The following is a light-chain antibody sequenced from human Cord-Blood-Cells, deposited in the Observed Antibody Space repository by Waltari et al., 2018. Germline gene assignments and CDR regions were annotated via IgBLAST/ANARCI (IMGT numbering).Light chain of an antibody. CDR1: QSISSY. J-gene: IGKJ5*01. V-gene: IGKV1-39*01. CDR3: QQSYSTPIT. Sequence: RVTITCRASQSISSYLNWYQQKPGKAPKLLIYAASSLQSGVPSRFSGSGSGTDFTLTISSLQPEDFATYYCQQSYSTPITFGQGTRLEIK. CDR2: AAS.